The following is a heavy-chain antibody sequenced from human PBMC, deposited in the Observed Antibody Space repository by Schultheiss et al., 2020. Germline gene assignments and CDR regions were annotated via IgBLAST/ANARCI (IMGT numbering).Heavy chain of an antibody. Sequence: ASVKVSCKASGYTFTSYDINWVRQVTGQGPEWMGWMNSNSGNTGYAQKFQGRVTIIADKSTSTAYMELSSLRSEDTAVYYCAKGSRVNYYYYYGMDVWGQGTTVNVSS. J-gene: IGHJ6*02. D-gene: IGHD3-3*01. CDR1: GYTFTSYD. CDR2: MNSNSGNT. CDR3: AKGSRVNYYYYYGMDV. V-gene: IGHV1-8*03.